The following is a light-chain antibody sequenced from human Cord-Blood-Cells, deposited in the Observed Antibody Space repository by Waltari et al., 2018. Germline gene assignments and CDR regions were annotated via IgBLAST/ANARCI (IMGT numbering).Light chain of an antibody. V-gene: IGKV4-1*01. Sequence: DIVMTQSPDSLAVSLGERATINCKSSQCVLYSSNNQNYLAWYQQKPGQPPKRLIYWASTRESGVPDLFSGSGSGTDFTLTISSLQAEDVAVYYCQQYYSTPLTFGGGTKVEIK. J-gene: IGKJ4*01. CDR3: QQYYSTPLT. CDR2: WAS. CDR1: QCVLYSSNNQNY.